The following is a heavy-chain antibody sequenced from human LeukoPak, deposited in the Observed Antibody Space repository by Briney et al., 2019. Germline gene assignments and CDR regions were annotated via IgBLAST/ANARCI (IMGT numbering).Heavy chain of an antibody. J-gene: IGHJ3*02. Sequence: GGSLRLSCAASGFIFSTYWMSWVRQAPGKGLEWVANIKQDGSEKYYVDSVKGRFTISRDNAKSSLYLQMNSLRAGDTAVYYCARGSSGVAFDIWGQGTMVTVSS. V-gene: IGHV3-7*03. CDR1: GFIFSTYW. CDR2: IKQDGSEK. D-gene: IGHD6-19*01. CDR3: ARGSSGVAFDI.